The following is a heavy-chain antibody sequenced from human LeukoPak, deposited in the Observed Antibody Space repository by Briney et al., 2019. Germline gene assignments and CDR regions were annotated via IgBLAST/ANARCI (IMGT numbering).Heavy chain of an antibody. CDR1: GYSFTSYW. V-gene: IGHV5-51*01. D-gene: IGHD2-15*01. CDR3: ARGYCSGGSCSRYYYYYGMDV. CDR2: IYPGDSDT. J-gene: IGHJ6*02. Sequence: GESLKISCKGSGYSFTSYWIGWVRQMPGKGLEWMGIIYPGDSDTRYSPSFQGQVTISADKSLSTAYLQWSSLKASDTAMYYCARGYCSGGSCSRYYYYYGMDVWGQGTTVTVSS.